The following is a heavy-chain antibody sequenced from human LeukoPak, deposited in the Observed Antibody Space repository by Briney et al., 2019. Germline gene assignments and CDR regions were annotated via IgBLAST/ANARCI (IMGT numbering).Heavy chain of an antibody. V-gene: IGHV1-69*04. CDR1: GGTFSSYA. Sequence: ASVKVSCKASGGTFSSYAISWVRQAPGQGLEWMGRIIPILGIANYAQKFQGRVTITADKSTSTAYMELSSLRSEDTAVYYCARGERYCSSTSCRHYYYYMDVWGKGTTVTVSS. J-gene: IGHJ6*03. CDR2: IIPILGIA. D-gene: IGHD2-2*01. CDR3: ARGERYCSSTSCRHYYYYMDV.